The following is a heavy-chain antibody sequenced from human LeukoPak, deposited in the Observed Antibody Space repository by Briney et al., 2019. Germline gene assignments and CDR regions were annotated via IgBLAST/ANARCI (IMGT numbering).Heavy chain of an antibody. Sequence: GGSLRLSCAVSGFTFSSYWMTWVRQAPGKGLEWVANIKQDGTEKNYVDSVKGRFTISRDNAKNSLYLQMNSLRAEDTAVYYCARVYDFWSGYYGYGMDVWGQGTTVTVSS. D-gene: IGHD3-3*01. J-gene: IGHJ6*02. CDR2: IKQDGTEK. V-gene: IGHV3-7*03. CDR3: ARVYDFWSGYYGYGMDV. CDR1: GFTFSSYW.